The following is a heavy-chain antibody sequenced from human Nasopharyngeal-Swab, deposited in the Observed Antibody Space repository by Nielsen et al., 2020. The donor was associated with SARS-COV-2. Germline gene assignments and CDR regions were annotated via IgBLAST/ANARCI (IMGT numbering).Heavy chain of an antibody. J-gene: IGHJ4*02. D-gene: IGHD4-17*01. CDR3: ARELRGRFDY. V-gene: IGHV3-11*06. CDR2: ISSSSSYT. Sequence: WIRQPPGKGLEWVSYISSSSSYTNYADSVKGRFTISRDNSKNTLYLQMNSLRAEDTAVYYCARELRGRFDYWGQGTLVTVSS.